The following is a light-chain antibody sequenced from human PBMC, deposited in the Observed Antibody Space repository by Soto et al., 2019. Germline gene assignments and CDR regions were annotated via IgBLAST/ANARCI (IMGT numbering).Light chain of an antibody. CDR3: QQYDNLLAIT. CDR2: GTS. Sequence: EIVLTQSPGTLSLSPGERATLSCRASQSVSSSYLAWYQQKPGQAPRFLIYGTSSRATGIPDRFSGSGSGTDFSLTISRLEPEDFATYYCQQYDNLLAITFGGGTKVQIK. V-gene: IGKV3-20*01. CDR1: QSVSSSY. J-gene: IGKJ4*01.